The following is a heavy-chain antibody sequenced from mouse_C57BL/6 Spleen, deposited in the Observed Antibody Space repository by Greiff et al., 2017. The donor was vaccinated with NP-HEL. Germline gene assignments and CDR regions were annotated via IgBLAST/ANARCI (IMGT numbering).Heavy chain of an antibody. CDR2: IDPSDSET. V-gene: IGHV1-52*01. D-gene: IGHD2-5*01. CDR1: GYTFTSYW. CDR3: ARGHSNYVYWYFDV. J-gene: IGHJ1*03. Sequence: QVQLKQPGAELVRPGSSVKLSCKASGYTFTSYWMHWVKQRPIQGLEWIGNIDPSDSETHYNQKFKDKATLTVDKSSSTAYMQLSSLTSEDSAVYYCARGHSNYVYWYFDVWGTGTTVTVSS.